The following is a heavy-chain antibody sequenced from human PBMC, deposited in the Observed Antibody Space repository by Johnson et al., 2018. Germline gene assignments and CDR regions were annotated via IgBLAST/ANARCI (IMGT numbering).Heavy chain of an antibody. Sequence: VQLVQSGGGLVQPGRSLRLSCAASGFTFDDYAMHWARQAPGKGLEWVSGSRGSRGRLGYADAVEGRVTIPRDTAKNSLYLQMNSLSAEDTALYYCAKDGPTEDAFDIWGQGTMVTVSS. J-gene: IGHJ3*02. CDR3: AKDGPTEDAFDI. V-gene: IGHV3-9*01. CDR2: SRGSRGRL. CDR1: GFTFDDYA.